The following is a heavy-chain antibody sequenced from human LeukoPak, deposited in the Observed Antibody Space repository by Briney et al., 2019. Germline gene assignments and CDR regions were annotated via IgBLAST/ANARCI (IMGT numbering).Heavy chain of an antibody. CDR3: TRDVFSLGDS. D-gene: IGHD2/OR15-2a*01. CDR2: INHDGSLR. Sequence: GVSLRLSCAASGFTLTSYGMHWVRQSPGKGLVWVSHINHDGSLRNYADSVKGRFTISRDIAKNTLYLQMNSLGADDTAMYYCTRDVFSLGDSWGQGTLVTVSS. CDR1: GFTLTSYG. J-gene: IGHJ4*02. V-gene: IGHV3-74*01.